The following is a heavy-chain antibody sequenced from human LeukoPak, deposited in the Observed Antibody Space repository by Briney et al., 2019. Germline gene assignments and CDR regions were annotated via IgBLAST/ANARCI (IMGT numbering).Heavy chain of an antibody. J-gene: IGHJ4*02. CDR1: GFSFSGHG. D-gene: IGHD6-6*01. CDR3: ARGPNSNWSGLDF. Sequence: GGSLRLSCTASGFSFSGHGMHWARQLPGKGLVWVSRISPTGSTTSYADSVKGRFTVSRDNAKNTLYLQVNNLRAEGTAVYYCARGPNSNWSGLDFWGQGTLLTVSS. V-gene: IGHV3-74*01. CDR2: ISPTGSTT.